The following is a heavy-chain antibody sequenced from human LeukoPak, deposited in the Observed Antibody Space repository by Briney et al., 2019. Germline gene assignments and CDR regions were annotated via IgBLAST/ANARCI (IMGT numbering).Heavy chain of an antibody. CDR1: GYTFTGYY. D-gene: IGHD6-13*01. CDR3: ARDWGGEHSSSWYPAFDY. V-gene: IGHV1-2*02. Sequence: EASVKVSCKASGYTFTGYYMHWVRQAPGQGLEWMGWIYPNSGGTNYAQKFQGRVTMTRDTSISTAYMELSRLRSDDTAVYYCARDWGGEHSSSWYPAFDYWGQGTLVTVSS. CDR2: IYPNSGGT. J-gene: IGHJ4*02.